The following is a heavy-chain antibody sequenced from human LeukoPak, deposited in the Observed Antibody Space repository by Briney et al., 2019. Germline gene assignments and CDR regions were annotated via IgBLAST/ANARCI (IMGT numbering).Heavy chain of an antibody. Sequence: SETLSLTCTVSGGSISSGGYYWSWIRQHPGKGLEWIGYIYYSGSTYYNPSLKSRVTISVDTSKNQFSLKLSSVTAADTAVYYCARDPGTVTRSGGYYGMDVWGQGTTVTVSS. V-gene: IGHV4-31*03. D-gene: IGHD4-17*01. CDR1: GGSISSGGYY. J-gene: IGHJ6*02. CDR3: ARDPGTVTRSGGYYGMDV. CDR2: IYYSGST.